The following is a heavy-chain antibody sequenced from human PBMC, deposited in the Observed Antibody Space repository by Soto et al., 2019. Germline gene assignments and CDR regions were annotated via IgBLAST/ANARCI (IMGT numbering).Heavy chain of an antibody. J-gene: IGHJ6*02. Sequence: PGGPLRLSCAASGFTFSSYSMNWVRQAPGKGLEWVSSISSSSSYIYYADSVKGRFTISRDNAKNSLYLQMNSLRAEDTAVYYCARRSPYYYYGMDVWGQGTTVTVSS. CDR2: ISSSSSYI. V-gene: IGHV3-21*01. CDR1: GFTFSSYS. CDR3: ARRSPYYYYGMDV.